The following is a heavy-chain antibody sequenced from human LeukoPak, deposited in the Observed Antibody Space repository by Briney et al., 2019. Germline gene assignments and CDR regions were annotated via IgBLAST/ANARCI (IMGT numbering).Heavy chain of an antibody. Sequence: SQTLSLTCTVSGGSISSGGYHWSWIRQHPGKGLEWIGYIYYSGTTSYNPSLKSRVTISVDTSKKKFSLKVSSVTVADTAVYYCARLGYGDYANWFDPWGQGTLVTVSS. D-gene: IGHD4-17*01. J-gene: IGHJ5*02. CDR3: ARLGYGDYANWFDP. CDR1: GGSISSGGYH. CDR2: IYYSGTT. V-gene: IGHV4-31*03.